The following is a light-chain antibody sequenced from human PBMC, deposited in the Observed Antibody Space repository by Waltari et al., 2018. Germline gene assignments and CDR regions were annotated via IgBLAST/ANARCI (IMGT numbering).Light chain of an antibody. J-gene: IGLJ1*01. V-gene: IGLV2-23*02. CDR2: GVS. Sequence: QSALTQPASVAGSPGQSITISCTGTSSHVCSYNLVSWYQHRPGKAPNPIIYGVSKRPSGVSNRFSGSKSGNTASLTISGLRTEDEADYYCCSYAGGSAFVFGTGTKITVL. CDR3: CSYAGGSAFV. CDR1: SSHVCSYNL.